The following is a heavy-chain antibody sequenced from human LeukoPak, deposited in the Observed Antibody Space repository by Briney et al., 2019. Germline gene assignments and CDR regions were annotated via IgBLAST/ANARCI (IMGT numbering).Heavy chain of an antibody. CDR1: GFTVSSNY. CDR3: ARAPGRHSYGPYYFDY. CDR2: IYSGGST. V-gene: IGHV3-53*01. D-gene: IGHD5-18*01. J-gene: IGHJ4*02. Sequence: GGSLRLSCAASGFTVSSNYMSWVRQAPGKGLEWVSVIYSGGSTYYADSVKGRLTSSRDNSKNTLYLQMNSLRAEDTAVYYCARAPGRHSYGPYYFDYWGQGTLVTVSS.